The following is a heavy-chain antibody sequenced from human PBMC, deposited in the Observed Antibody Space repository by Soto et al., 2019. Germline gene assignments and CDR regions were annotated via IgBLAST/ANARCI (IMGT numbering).Heavy chain of an antibody. CDR3: TTLPLQTAIFMDV. CDR1: GFTFSSYA. Sequence: GGSLRLSCAASGFTFSSYAMSWVRQAPGKGLEWVSAISGSGGSTYYADSVKGRFTISRDNSKNTLYLQMNSLRAEDTAVYYCTTLPLQTAIFMDVWGKGTTVTVSS. J-gene: IGHJ6*03. D-gene: IGHD1-1*01. V-gene: IGHV3-23*01. CDR2: ISGSGGST.